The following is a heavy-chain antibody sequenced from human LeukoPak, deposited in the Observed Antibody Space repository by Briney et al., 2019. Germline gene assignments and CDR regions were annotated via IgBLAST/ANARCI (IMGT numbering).Heavy chain of an antibody. CDR2: INPNSGGT. D-gene: IGHD6-13*01. CDR1: GYTFTDYY. J-gene: IGHJ4*02. CDR3: ARSTLAATGDFDY. V-gene: IGHV1-2*06. Sequence: ASVKVSCKASGYTFTDYYIHWVRQAPGQGLEWMGRINPNSGGTNYAQKFPGRVTMTRDTSISTAYMELCSLRSDDTAVYYCARSTLAATGDFDYWGQGTLVTVSS.